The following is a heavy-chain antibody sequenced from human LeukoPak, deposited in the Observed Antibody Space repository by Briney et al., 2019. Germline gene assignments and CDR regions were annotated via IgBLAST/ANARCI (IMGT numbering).Heavy chain of an antibody. CDR3: ARRAAYYFDY. D-gene: IGHD6-25*01. Sequence: SETLSLTCTVSGGSISSSSYYWGWIRQPPGKGLEWIGSIYYSGSTYYNPSLKSRVTISVDTSKNQFSLKLSSVTAADTAVNYCARRAAYYFDYWGQGTLVTVSS. CDR2: IYYSGST. CDR1: GGSISSSSYY. J-gene: IGHJ4*02. V-gene: IGHV4-39*01.